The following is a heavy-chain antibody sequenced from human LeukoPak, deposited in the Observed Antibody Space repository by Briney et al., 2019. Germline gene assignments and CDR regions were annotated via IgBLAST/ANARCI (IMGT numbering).Heavy chain of an antibody. CDR2: ISGSGGDT. D-gene: IGHD2-2*01. J-gene: IGHJ4*02. CDR3: AKTGCTSTGCYENY. Sequence: GGSLRLSCAASGFTFSSYAMSWVRQAPGKGQEWVSVISGSGGDTYYADSVKGRFTISRHNSKNTLYLQMNSLRAEDTAIYYCAKTGCTSTGCYENYWGQGTLVTVSS. V-gene: IGHV3-23*01. CDR1: GFTFSSYA.